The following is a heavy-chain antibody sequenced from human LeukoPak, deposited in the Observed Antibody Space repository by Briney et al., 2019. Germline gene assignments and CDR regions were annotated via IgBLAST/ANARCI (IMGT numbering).Heavy chain of an antibody. V-gene: IGHV4-34*01. D-gene: IGHD2-2*01. CDR1: GGSFSGYY. CDR2: INHSGST. Sequence: SETLSLTCAVYGGSFSGYYWSWIRQPPGKGLEWIGEINHSGSTNYNPSLKSRVTISVDTSKNQFSLKLSSATAADTAVYYCARGLKGEVVVVPAAPNYFDYWGQGTLVTVSS. J-gene: IGHJ4*02. CDR3: ARGLKGEVVVVPAAPNYFDY.